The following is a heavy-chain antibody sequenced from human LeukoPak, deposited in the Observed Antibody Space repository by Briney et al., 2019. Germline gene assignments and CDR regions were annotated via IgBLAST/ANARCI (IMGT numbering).Heavy chain of an antibody. CDR2: INSDGTTT. D-gene: IGHD3/OR15-3a*01. Sequence: PGGSLTLSCPASVFSYSNSWMHWVRQPAARGRVGVSRINSDGTTTNYADYVKGRFTISRDNAKNTLFLQMNSLRPEDTALYYCASDLANFWTGYPHYWGQGTLVTVSS. CDR3: ASDLANFWTGYPHY. V-gene: IGHV3-74*01. J-gene: IGHJ4*02. CDR1: VFSYSNSW.